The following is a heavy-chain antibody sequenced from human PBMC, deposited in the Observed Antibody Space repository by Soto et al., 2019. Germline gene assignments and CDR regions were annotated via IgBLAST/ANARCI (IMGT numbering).Heavy chain of an antibody. J-gene: IGHJ6*02. V-gene: IGHV3-21*01. CDR3: AGDRKMAVSGTSNYYYYGMDV. CDR2: VSRSSTYI. Sequence: GGPLRLSCSASGLIVSTYTMNWVRQAPGRGLEWVSSVSRSSTYIYYADSVKGRFTISRDNAKNSLYLQMTSLRAEDTAVYYCAGDRKMAVSGTSNYYYYGMDVWGQGTTVTVSS. CDR1: GLIVSTYT. D-gene: IGHD6-19*01.